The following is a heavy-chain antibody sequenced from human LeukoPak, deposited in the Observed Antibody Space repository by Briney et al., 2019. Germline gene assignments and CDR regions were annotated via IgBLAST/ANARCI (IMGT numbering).Heavy chain of an antibody. CDR2: ISISGSTI. CDR3: AREGTISLDY. Sequence: GGSPRLSCAASGFTFSSFEMNWVRLAPGKGLEWVSYISISGSTIYYADSVKGRFTISRDNAKNSLYLQMNSLRAEDTALYYCAREGTISLDYWGQGTLVTVSS. J-gene: IGHJ4*02. V-gene: IGHV3-48*03. D-gene: IGHD1-1*01. CDR1: GFTFSSFE.